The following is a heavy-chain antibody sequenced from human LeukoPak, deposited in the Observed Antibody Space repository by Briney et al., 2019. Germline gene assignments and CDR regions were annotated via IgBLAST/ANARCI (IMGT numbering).Heavy chain of an antibody. CDR1: EFPFSTYR. CDR3: TRVEETATTAAIIRKYSYYYYMDV. J-gene: IGHJ6*03. CDR2: IKQDGSEK. D-gene: IGHD4-11*01. V-gene: IGHV3-7*01. Sequence: GSLRLSCAASEFPFSTYRMSWVRQAPRKGLEWVANIKQDGSEKHYVDSVKGRFTISRDNAKNSLYLQMSSLRAEDTAVYYCTRVEETATTAAIIRKYSYYYYMDVWGKGNTVTVSS.